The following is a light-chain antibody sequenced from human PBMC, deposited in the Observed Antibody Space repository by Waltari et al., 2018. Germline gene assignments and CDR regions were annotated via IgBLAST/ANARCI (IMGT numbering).Light chain of an antibody. CDR3: QSYDTSLSGSEV. V-gene: IGLV1-40*01. Sequence: QSVLTQPPSVSGAPGQRATISCTGSSSNIGEGYDDHWDQKLPGTAPKLLTYGNTNRPSGVPDRFSGSKSGTSASLAITGLQAEDEADYYCQSYDTSLSGSEVFGGGTKLTVL. CDR2: GNT. J-gene: IGLJ2*01. CDR1: SSNIGEGYD.